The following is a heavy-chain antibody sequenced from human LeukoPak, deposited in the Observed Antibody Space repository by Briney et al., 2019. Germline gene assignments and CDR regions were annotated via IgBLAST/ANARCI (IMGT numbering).Heavy chain of an antibody. CDR2: IYHSGST. Sequence: SETLSLTCAVSGYSISSGYYWGWIRPPPGKGLEWIGSIYHSGSTYYNPSLKSRVTISVDTSKNQFSLKLSSVTAADTAVYYCARGGAHDFDYWGQGTLVTVSS. CDR3: ARGGAHDFDY. D-gene: IGHD3-16*01. CDR1: GYSISSGYY. V-gene: IGHV4-38-2*01. J-gene: IGHJ4*02.